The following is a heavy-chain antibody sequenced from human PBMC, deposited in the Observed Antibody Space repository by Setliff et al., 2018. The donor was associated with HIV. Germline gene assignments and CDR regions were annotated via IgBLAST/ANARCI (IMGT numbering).Heavy chain of an antibody. CDR3: ARQSWELLQAIDY. CDR2: INHSGSA. D-gene: IGHD1-26*01. Sequence: SETLSLTCAVYGGSFSGYSWIWIRQPPGKGLEWIGEINHSGSANYNPSLKSRVTISLDTSKNQFSLKLSSVTAADTAVYYCARQSWELLQAIDYWGQGTLVTVSS. J-gene: IGHJ4*02. CDR1: GGSFSGYS. V-gene: IGHV4-34*01.